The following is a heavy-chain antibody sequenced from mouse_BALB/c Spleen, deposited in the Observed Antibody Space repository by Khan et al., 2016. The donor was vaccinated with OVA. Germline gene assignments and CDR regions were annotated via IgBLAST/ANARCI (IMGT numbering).Heavy chain of an antibody. J-gene: IGHJ3*01. V-gene: IGHV10-1*02. Sequence: EVQLVESGGGLVQPKGSLKLSCAASGFTFNTYAMNWVRQAPGKGLEWVARIRSKSNNYATSYADSVKDRFTISRDDSQSMLYLQMNNLKTEDTAMDYCVSRGWFAYWGQGTLVTVSA. CDR3: VSRGWFAY. CDR2: IRSKSNNYAT. CDR1: GFTFNTYA.